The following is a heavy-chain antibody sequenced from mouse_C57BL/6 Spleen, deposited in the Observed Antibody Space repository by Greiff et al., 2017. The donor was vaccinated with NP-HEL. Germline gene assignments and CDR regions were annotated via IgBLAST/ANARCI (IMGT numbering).Heavy chain of an antibody. CDR1: GYTFTSYW. V-gene: IGHV1-64*01. Sequence: QVQLQQPGAELVKPGASVKLSCKASGYTFTSYWMHWVKQRPGQGLEWIGMIHPNSGSTNYNEKFKSKATLTVDKSSRTAYMQLSSLTSEDSAVYYCARGGNITTVVADYWGQGTTLTVSS. J-gene: IGHJ2*01. D-gene: IGHD1-1*01. CDR2: IHPNSGST. CDR3: ARGGNITTVVADY.